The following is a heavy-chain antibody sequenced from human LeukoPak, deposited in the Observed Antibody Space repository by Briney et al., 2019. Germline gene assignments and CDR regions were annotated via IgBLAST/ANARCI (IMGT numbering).Heavy chain of an antibody. D-gene: IGHD2-15*01. CDR1: GFTFSSYG. Sequence: PGGSLRLSCAASGFTFSSYGMHWVRQAPGKGLEWVAVISYDGSYKYYADSVKGRFTISRDSSKNTLSLEMNSLRTEDTAVYFCAKGTHCSGGSCFQSLPYGMDVWGQGTTVTVSS. V-gene: IGHV3-30*18. J-gene: IGHJ6*02. CDR3: AKGTHCSGGSCFQSLPYGMDV. CDR2: ISYDGSYK.